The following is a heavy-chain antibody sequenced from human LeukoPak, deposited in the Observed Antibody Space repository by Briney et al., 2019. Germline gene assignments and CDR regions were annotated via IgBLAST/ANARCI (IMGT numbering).Heavy chain of an antibody. J-gene: IGHJ5*01. V-gene: IGHV3-11*01. CDR3: ARDREQWLGRRWFDS. CDR1: GFNLSDHY. D-gene: IGHD6-19*01. CDR2: ISRSDSTI. Sequence: GGSLRLSCAASGFNLSDHYMTWIRQAPGKGLEWVSYISRSDSTIYYADSVKGRFTISRDNAKNSLYLQMNSLRAEDTAVYYCARDREQWLGRRWFDSWGQGTLVTVSS.